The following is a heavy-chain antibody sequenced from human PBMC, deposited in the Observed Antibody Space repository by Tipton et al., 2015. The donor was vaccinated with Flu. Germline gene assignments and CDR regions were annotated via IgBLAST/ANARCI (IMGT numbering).Heavy chain of an antibody. D-gene: IGHD6-19*01. CDR1: GGSISSYY. J-gene: IGHJ3*02. V-gene: IGHV4-59*01. CDR2: IYYSGST. Sequence: TLSLTCTVSGGSISSYYWSWIRQPPGKGLEWIGYIYYSGSTNYNPSLKSRVTISVDTSKNQFSLKLNSVTAADTAVYYCARVFISSGYTNTLDIWGQGTMVTVSS. CDR3: ARVFISSGYTNTLDI.